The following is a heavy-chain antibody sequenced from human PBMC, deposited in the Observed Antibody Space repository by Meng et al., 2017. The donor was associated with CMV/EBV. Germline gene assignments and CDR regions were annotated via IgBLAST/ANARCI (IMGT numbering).Heavy chain of an antibody. Sequence: GESLKISCAASGFTVSSNYMSWVRQAPGKGLEWVSVIYSGGSTYYADSVKGRFTLSRDNSKNTLYLQMNSLRAEDTAVYYCATAYCSSTSCYPWGQGTLVTVSS. D-gene: IGHD2-2*01. CDR2: IYSGGST. J-gene: IGHJ5*02. V-gene: IGHV3-53*01. CDR1: GFTVSSNY. CDR3: ATAYCSSTSCYP.